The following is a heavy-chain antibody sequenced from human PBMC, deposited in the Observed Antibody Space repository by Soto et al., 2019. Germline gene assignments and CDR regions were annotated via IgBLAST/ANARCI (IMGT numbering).Heavy chain of an antibody. CDR1: GGSISSGGYY. CDR3: ARGDGHCTNGVCYIGRQENYYYYGMDV. J-gene: IGHJ6*02. CDR2: INHSGST. V-gene: IGHV4-39*07. Sequence: SETLSLTCTVSGGSISSGGYYWSWIRQHPGKGLEWIGEINHSGSTNYNPSLKSRVTISVDTSKNQFSLKLSSVTAADTAVYYCARGDGHCTNGVCYIGRQENYYYYGMDVWGQGTTVTVSS. D-gene: IGHD2-8*01.